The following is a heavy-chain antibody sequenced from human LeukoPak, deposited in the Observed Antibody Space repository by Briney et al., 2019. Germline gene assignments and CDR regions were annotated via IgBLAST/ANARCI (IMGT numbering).Heavy chain of an antibody. CDR3: ASQEMATLSYYYYHYMDV. CDR1: GYTFTGYY. D-gene: IGHD5-24*01. CDR2: INPNSGGT. Sequence: ASVKVSCKASGYTFTGYYMHWVRQAPGQGLEWMGWINPNSGGTNYAQKFQGRVTMTRDTSISTAHMELSRLRSDDTAVYYCASQEMATLSYYYYHYMDVWGKGTTVTVSS. V-gene: IGHV1-2*02. J-gene: IGHJ6*03.